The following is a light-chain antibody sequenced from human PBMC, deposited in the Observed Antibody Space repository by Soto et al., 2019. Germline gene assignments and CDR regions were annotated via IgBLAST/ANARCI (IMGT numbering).Light chain of an antibody. Sequence: EIVLTQSPATLSLSPGERATLSCRASQSVGSFLAWYQQKPGQAPRLLIYDASNRATGIPARFSGSGSGTDFTLTISSLEPEDFAVYYCQQCGNWPPITFGQGTRLEIK. CDR2: DAS. CDR3: QQCGNWPPIT. CDR1: QSVGSF. J-gene: IGKJ5*01. V-gene: IGKV3-11*01.